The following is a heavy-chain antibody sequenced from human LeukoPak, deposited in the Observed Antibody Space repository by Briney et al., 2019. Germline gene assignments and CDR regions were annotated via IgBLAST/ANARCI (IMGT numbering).Heavy chain of an antibody. CDR2: IYYSGST. CDR3: ARGFVSYYYDSSGYLDY. V-gene: IGHV4-59*01. J-gene: IGHJ4*02. CDR1: GGSISGYY. D-gene: IGHD3-22*01. Sequence: TSETLSLTCTVSGGSISGYYWSWIRQPPGKGLEWIAYIYYSGSTNYNPSLRSRVTISVDTSKNQFSLRLNSVTAADTAVYYCARGFVSYYYDSSGYLDYWGQGTLVTVSS.